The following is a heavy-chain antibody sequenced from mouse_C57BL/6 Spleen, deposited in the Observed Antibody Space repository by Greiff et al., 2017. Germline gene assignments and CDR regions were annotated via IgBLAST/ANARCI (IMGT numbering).Heavy chain of an antibody. CDR2: IYPGSGST. CDR1: GYTFTSYW. J-gene: IGHJ2*01. D-gene: IGHD3-1*01. V-gene: IGHV1-55*01. CDR3: ARNWHTGDYFDY. Sequence: QVQLKQPGAELVKPGASVKMSCKASGYTFTSYWITWVKQRPGQGLEWIGDIYPGSGSTNYNEKFKSKATLTVDTSSSTAYMQLSSLTSEDSAVYYCARNWHTGDYFDYWGQGTTLTVSS.